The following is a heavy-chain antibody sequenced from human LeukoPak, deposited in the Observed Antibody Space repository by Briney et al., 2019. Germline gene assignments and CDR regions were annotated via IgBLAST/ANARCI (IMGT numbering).Heavy chain of an antibody. CDR1: GFTFTNYA. J-gene: IGHJ4*02. V-gene: IGHV3-30-3*01. Sequence: GGSLRLSCAASGFTFTNYAMNWVRQAPGKGLEWVAVISYDGSNKYYADSVKGRFTISRDNSKNTLYLQMNSLRAEDTAVYYCARARGSSWYFSFDYWGQGTLVTVSS. D-gene: IGHD6-13*01. CDR2: ISYDGSNK. CDR3: ARARGSSWYFSFDY.